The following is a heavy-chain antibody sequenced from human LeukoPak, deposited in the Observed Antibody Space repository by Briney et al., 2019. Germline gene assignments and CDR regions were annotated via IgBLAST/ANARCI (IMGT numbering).Heavy chain of an antibody. CDR1: GFTFSSYA. V-gene: IGHV3-23*01. J-gene: IGHJ6*03. D-gene: IGHD6-13*01. CDR3: AKGQQPTTYYMDV. CDR2: ISGSGDST. Sequence: GGSLKLSCAASGFTFSSYAMSWVRQAPGKGLEWVSAISGSGDSTFYADSVKGRFTISRDNSKNTLSLQMNSLRAEDTAVYYCAKGQQPTTYYMDVWGKGTTVFVSS.